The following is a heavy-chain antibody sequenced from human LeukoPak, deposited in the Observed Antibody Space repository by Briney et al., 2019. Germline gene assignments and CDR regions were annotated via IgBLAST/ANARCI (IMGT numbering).Heavy chain of an antibody. CDR3: ARPQGYCSSTSCYIWGYYFDY. Sequence: PSETLSLTCAVYGGSFSGYYWSWIRQPPGKGLEWIGSIYYSGNTYYNASLKSRVTISVDTSKNQFSLKLSSVTAADTAVYYCARPQGYCSSTSCYIWGYYFDYWGQGTLVTVSS. J-gene: IGHJ4*02. CDR1: GGSFSGYY. CDR2: IYYSGNT. V-gene: IGHV4-34*01. D-gene: IGHD2-2*02.